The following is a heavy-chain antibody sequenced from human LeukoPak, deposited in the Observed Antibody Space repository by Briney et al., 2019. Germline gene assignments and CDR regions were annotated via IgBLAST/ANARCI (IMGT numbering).Heavy chain of an antibody. V-gene: IGHV3-23*01. Sequence: GGSLRLSCAASGFTFNSFAMNWVRQAPGKGLERVSSISGSDGTSHYADFVKGRFTISRDNSKNTLYLQMNSLRAEDTAAYYCAKSLGVGGYTRYKGFDQWGQGTLVVVSS. J-gene: IGHJ4*02. CDR1: GFTFNSFA. D-gene: IGHD3-16*02. CDR3: AKSLGVGGYTRYKGFDQ. CDR2: ISGSDGTS.